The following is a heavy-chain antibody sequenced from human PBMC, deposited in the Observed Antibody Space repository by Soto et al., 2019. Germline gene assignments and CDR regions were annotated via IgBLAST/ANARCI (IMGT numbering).Heavy chain of an antibody. J-gene: IGHJ5*02. V-gene: IGHV3-30*18. D-gene: IGHD6-19*01. Sequence: PGGSLRLSCAASGVTFSSYGMHWVRQAPGKGLEWVAVISYDGSNKYYADSVKGRFTISRDNSKNTLYLQMNSLRAEDTAVYYCAKDHRRIAVAAPLGPWGQGTLVTVSS. CDR1: GVTFSSYG. CDR2: ISYDGSNK. CDR3: AKDHRRIAVAAPLGP.